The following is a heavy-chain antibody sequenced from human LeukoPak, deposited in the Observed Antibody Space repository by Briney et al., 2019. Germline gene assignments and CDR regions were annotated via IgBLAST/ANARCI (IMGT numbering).Heavy chain of an antibody. CDR3: ARGPDYDILTGYADYFDY. V-gene: IGHV3-21*01. Sequence: KPGGSLRLSCAASGFTFSSYTMNWVRQAPGKGLEWVSSISSSSSYIYYADSVKGRFTISRDNAKNSLYLQMNSLRAEDTAVYYCARGPDYDILTGYADYFDYWGQGTLVTVPS. D-gene: IGHD3-9*01. CDR2: ISSSSSYI. CDR1: GFTFSSYT. J-gene: IGHJ4*02.